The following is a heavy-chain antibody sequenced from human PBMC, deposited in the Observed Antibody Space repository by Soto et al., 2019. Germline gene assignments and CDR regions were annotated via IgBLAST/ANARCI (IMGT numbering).Heavy chain of an antibody. CDR1: GDSIISSDFY. J-gene: IGHJ5*02. V-gene: IGHV4-39*01. Sequence: PSETLSLTCTASGDSIISSDFYWVWVRHPPGKGLEWIGSIFYLGSSYYNPSLKSRVTMSVDTSKNQFSLRLRSVTAADTALYFCARHSLALRKNNWFDPWGQGIMVTVSS. CDR2: IFYLGSS. D-gene: IGHD3-3*02. CDR3: ARHSLALRKNNWFDP.